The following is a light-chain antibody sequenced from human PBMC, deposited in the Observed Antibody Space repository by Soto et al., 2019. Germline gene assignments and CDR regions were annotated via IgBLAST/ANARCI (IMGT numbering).Light chain of an antibody. CDR2: AAS. J-gene: IGKJ1*01. Sequence: DIQMTQSPFSLSGSVGDRVTITCRARQSIRKYLNWYQQKPGKAPKLLIYAASSLQSGVPSRFSGRGSGTAFTLTISSLQPEDFATYYCQQSHSTPGTFGQGTKVEIK. CDR3: QQSHSTPGT. CDR1: QSIRKY. V-gene: IGKV1-39*01.